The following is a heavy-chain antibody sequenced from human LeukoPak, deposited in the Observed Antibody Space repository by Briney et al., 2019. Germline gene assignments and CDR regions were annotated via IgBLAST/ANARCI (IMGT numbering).Heavy chain of an antibody. J-gene: IGHJ4*02. CDR3: ARDGIEWLRFYYFDY. CDR2: ISYDGSNK. CDR1: GFTFSSYA. V-gene: IGHV3-30-3*01. D-gene: IGHD5-12*01. Sequence: GGSLRLSCAASGFTFSSYAMHWVRQAPGKGLEWVAVISYDGSNKYHADSVKGRFTISRDNSKNTLYLQMNSLRAEDTAVYYCARDGIEWLRFYYFDYWGQGTLVTVSS.